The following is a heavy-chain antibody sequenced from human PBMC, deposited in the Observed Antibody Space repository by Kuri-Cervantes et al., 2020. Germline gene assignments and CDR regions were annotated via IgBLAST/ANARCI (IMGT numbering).Heavy chain of an antibody. Sequence: GESLKISCAASGFTFSSYGMHWVRQAPGKGLEWVAIIWYDGSNKYYADSVKGRFTISRDNSKKTLYLQMNSLRAEDTAVYYCVKDPKGDPITTTVFLLWGQGTLVTVSS. CDR1: GFTFSSYG. D-gene: IGHD4-17*01. CDR2: IWYDGSNK. V-gene: IGHV3-30*02. CDR3: VKDPKGDPITTTVFLL. J-gene: IGHJ4*02.